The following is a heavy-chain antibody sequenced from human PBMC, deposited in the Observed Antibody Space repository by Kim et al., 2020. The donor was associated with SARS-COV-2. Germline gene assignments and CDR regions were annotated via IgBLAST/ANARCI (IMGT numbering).Heavy chain of an antibody. CDR3: ARETRFGEFYFDY. V-gene: IGHV1-3*01. J-gene: IGHJ4*02. D-gene: IGHD3-10*01. Sequence: KFQGRVTITRDTSASTAYMELSSLRSEDTAVYYCARETRFGEFYFDYWGQGTLVTVSS.